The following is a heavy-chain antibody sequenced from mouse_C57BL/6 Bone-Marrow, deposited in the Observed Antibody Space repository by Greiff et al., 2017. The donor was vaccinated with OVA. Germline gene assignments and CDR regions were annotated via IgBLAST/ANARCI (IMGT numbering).Heavy chain of an antibody. Sequence: QVQLQQSGAELVRPGTSVKVSCKASGYAFTNYLIEWVKQRPGQGLEWIGVLNPGSGGTNYNEKFKGKATMTADKSSSTAYMQLSSLTSEDSAVYFCARWGYYGFAYWGLGTLVTVSA. CDR2: LNPGSGGT. V-gene: IGHV1-54*01. D-gene: IGHD2-3*01. J-gene: IGHJ3*01. CDR3: ARWGYYGFAY. CDR1: GYAFTNYL.